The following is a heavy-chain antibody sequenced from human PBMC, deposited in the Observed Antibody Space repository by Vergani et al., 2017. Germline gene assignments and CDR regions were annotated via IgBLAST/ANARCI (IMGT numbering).Heavy chain of an antibody. D-gene: IGHD3-16*01. CDR2: IQFDRSMQ. CDR1: VFTLSNYD. Sequence: QVQLVESGGGVVQRGGSLRLSCATSVFTLSNYDMQWIRQGAGKGLEFVAFIQFDRSMQYYADSVKGRFTLSRDFSKNTLYLQMNSLRTDDTATYYCAKHFRGWGIDYWGQGTQVIVSS. CDR3: AKHFRGWGIDY. J-gene: IGHJ4*02. V-gene: IGHV3-30*02.